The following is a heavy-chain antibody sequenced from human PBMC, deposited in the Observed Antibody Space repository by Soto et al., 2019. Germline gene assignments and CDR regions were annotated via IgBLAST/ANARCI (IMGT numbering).Heavy chain of an antibody. Sequence: SETLSLTCTVSGGSIISGGYYWSWIRQHPGKGLEWIGYIYYSGSTYYNPSLKSRVTISVDTSKNQFPLKLSSVTAADTAVYYCARVGGGSYPFDYWGQGTLVTVSS. D-gene: IGHD1-26*01. CDR3: ARVGGGSYPFDY. J-gene: IGHJ4*02. V-gene: IGHV4-31*03. CDR2: IYYSGST. CDR1: GGSIISGGYY.